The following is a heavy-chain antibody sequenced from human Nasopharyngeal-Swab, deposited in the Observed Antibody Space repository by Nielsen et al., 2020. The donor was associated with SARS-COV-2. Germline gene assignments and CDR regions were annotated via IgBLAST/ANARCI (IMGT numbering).Heavy chain of an antibody. V-gene: IGHV1-69*13. CDR2: IIPIFGTA. J-gene: IGHJ4*02. CDR3: ARAPPDYYDSSGYYSRPFDY. Sequence: SVKVSCKASGGTFSSYAISWVRQAPGQGLEWMGGIIPIFGTANYAQKFQGRVTITADESTSTAYMELSSLRSEDTAVYYCARAPPDYYDSSGYYSRPFDYWGQGTLVTVSS. CDR1: GGTFSSYA. D-gene: IGHD3-22*01.